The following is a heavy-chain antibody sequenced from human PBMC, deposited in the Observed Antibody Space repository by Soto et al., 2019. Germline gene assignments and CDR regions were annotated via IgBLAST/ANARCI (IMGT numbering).Heavy chain of an antibody. CDR2: ITASGGDT. D-gene: IGHD6-19*01. V-gene: IGHV3-23*01. CDR3: AKGGLSSGCLGN. Sequence: EVQLLESGGGLVQPGGSLRVSCAASGVTFGTYAMTWVRQAPGKGLEYVSSITASGGDTYYTDSVKGRFTSSRDNSNNTLFLQMDSLRAEDTAVYYCAKGGLSSGCLGNWGQGTLVTVSS. J-gene: IGHJ4*02. CDR1: GVTFGTYA.